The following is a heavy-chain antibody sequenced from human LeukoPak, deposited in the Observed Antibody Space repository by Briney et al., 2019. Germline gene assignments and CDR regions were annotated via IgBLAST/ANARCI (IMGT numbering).Heavy chain of an antibody. V-gene: IGHV3-7*05. Sequence: GGSLRLSCAASGFTFSSYWMDWVRQAPGKGLEWVANIRQDGSEKYYVDSVKGRFSISRDNAKNSLYLQMNSLRAEDTAVYYCAREIVVVSKEAWFDPWGQGTLVTVSS. CDR3: AREIVVVSKEAWFDP. D-gene: IGHD2-21*01. CDR2: IRQDGSEK. CDR1: GFTFSSYW. J-gene: IGHJ5*02.